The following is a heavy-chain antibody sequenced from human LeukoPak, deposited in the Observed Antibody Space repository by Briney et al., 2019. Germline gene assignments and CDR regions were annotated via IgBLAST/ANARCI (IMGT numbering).Heavy chain of an antibody. CDR2: IYYSGST. Sequence: SETLSLTCTVSGVSISSSSNCWGWIRQPPGKGLEWIGHIYYSGSTYYNSSLKSRVTISVDTSKNQFSQELRSVTAADAAVYYCARLGVGYNFGYPYYYYMDVWGKGTTVTVSS. V-gene: IGHV4-39*01. D-gene: IGHD5-18*01. CDR3: ARLGVGYNFGYPYYYYMDV. CDR1: GVSISSSSNC. J-gene: IGHJ6*03.